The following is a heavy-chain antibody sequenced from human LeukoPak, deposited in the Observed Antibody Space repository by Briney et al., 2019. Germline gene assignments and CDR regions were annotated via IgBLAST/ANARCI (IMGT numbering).Heavy chain of an antibody. CDR1: GASISSYY. D-gene: IGHD3-22*01. J-gene: IGHJ4*02. V-gene: IGHV4-59*01. CDR3: ARALDYYDIRVWDY. Sequence: PSETLSLTCTVSGASISSYYWSWIRQPPGKGLEWIGYINYSGSTKYNPSLKSRGTISVDMSRNQFSLKLSSVTAADTAVYYCARALDYYDIRVWDYWGQGTLVTVSS. CDR2: INYSGST.